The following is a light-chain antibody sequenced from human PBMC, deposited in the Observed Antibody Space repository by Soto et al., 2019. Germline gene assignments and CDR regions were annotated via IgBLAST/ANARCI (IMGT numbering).Light chain of an antibody. CDR1: QSINSY. CDR3: QQSYSTPLFT. V-gene: IGKV1-39*01. J-gene: IGKJ2*01. Sequence: DIQMTQSPSSLSASVGDTVTITCRASQSINSYLNWYQQKPGKAPKVLIYAASSLQSGGPSRFTGSGSGTDFTLTISRLQPEDFATYYCQQSYSTPLFTFGQGTKLEIK. CDR2: AAS.